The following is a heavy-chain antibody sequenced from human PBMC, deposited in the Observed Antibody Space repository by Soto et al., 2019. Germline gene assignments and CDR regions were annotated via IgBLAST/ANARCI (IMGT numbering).Heavy chain of an antibody. Sequence: EVQLLESGGGLVQPGGSLRLSCAASGFTFSRYAMRCVRQAPGKGLEWGSAISGSGGSTYYADSVKGRFTISIDTSKNTLYLQMNSLRAEDTAVYYCARRGSGCYYDYWGQGTLVTVSS. CDR3: ARRGSGCYYDY. D-gene: IGHD6-19*01. V-gene: IGHV3-23*01. CDR1: GFTFSRYA. J-gene: IGHJ4*02. CDR2: ISGSGGST.